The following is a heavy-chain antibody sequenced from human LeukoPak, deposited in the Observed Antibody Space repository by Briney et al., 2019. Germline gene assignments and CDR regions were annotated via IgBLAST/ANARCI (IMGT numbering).Heavy chain of an antibody. V-gene: IGHV5-51*01. CDR1: GYLFTNYW. CDR3: ARRGKQQLAGYYYYGMDV. CDR2: IYPGDSDT. D-gene: IGHD1-1*01. Sequence: GEALKISCKGSGYLFTNYWIGRVRQMPGQGLEWMGIIYPGDSDTRYSPSFQGQVTISVDKSISTAYLQWSSLKASDTAMYYCARRGKQQLAGYYYYGMDVWGQGTTVTVSS. J-gene: IGHJ6*02.